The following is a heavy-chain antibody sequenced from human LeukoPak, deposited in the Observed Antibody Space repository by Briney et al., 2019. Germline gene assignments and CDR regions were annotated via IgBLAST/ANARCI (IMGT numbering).Heavy chain of an antibody. CDR2: INSNSGGI. CDR3: ARRRVTNAFDI. CDR1: GYTFTDYY. J-gene: IGHJ3*02. Sequence: GASVKVSCKASGYTFTDYYMHWVRQAPGQGLEWVGWINSNSGGINYAQKFQGRVTMTRDTPISTAYMELSRLRSDDTAVYYCARRRVTNAFDIWGQGTMVTVSS. V-gene: IGHV1-2*02. D-gene: IGHD3-10*01.